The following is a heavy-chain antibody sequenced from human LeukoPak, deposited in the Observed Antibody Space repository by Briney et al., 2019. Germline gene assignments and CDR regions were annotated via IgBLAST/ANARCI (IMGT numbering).Heavy chain of an antibody. V-gene: IGHV4-59*01. CDR1: GGSISSYY. CDR3: ARDSASGWVDY. J-gene: IGHJ4*02. CDR2: IYYSGGT. D-gene: IGHD6-19*01. Sequence: MSSETLSLTCTVFGGSISSYYWSWIRQPPGKGLEWIGYIYYSGGTNYNPSLKSRVTISVDMSKNQFSLKLSSVTAADTAVYYCARDSASGWVDYWGQGTLVTVSS.